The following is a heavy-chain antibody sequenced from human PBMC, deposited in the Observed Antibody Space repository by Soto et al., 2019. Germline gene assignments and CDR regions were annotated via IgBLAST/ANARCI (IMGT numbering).Heavy chain of an antibody. CDR1: GFTFSNAW. CDR2: IKSKTDGGTT. CDR3: TSSPFIAVDINWLDP. Sequence: PGGSLRLSCAASGFTFSNAWMSWVRQAPGKGLEWVGRIKSKTDGGTTDYAAPVKGRFTISRDDSKNTLYLQMNSLKTEDTAVYYCTSSPFIAVDINWLDPWGQGTLVTVSS. V-gene: IGHV3-15*01. J-gene: IGHJ5*02. D-gene: IGHD6-19*01.